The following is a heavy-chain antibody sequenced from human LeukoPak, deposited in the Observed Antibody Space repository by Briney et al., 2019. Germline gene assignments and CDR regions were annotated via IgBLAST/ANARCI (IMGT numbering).Heavy chain of an antibody. CDR3: AREKPADYGSGSYDLQYYYFGMDV. D-gene: IGHD3-10*01. J-gene: IGHJ6*02. CDR2: INNDGSST. V-gene: IGHV3-74*01. CDR1: EFTLSNYW. Sequence: GGSLRLSCAASEFTLSNYWMHWVRQAPGKGLVWVSRINNDGSSTSYADSVKGRFTVSRDNAKSTVYLQKISLGDEDTAVYYCAREKPADYGSGSYDLQYYYFGMDVWGQGTTVTVSS.